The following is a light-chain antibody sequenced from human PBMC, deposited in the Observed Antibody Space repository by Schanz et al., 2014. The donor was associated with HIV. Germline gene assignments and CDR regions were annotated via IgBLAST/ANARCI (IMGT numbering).Light chain of an antibody. Sequence: DIQMTQSPSTLSASVGDRVTVTCRASQSVGNGLAWFQQKPGKAPKLLLYRTSSLESGVPSRFSGSGSGTDFTLTISSLQPEDFATYYCQQSHSTPLTFGGGTKVEIK. CDR3: QQSHSTPLT. V-gene: IGKV1-5*03. J-gene: IGKJ4*01. CDR1: QSVGNG. CDR2: RTS.